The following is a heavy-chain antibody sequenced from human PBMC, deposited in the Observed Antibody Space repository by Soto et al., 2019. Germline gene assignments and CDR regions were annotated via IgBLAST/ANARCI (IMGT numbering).Heavy chain of an antibody. D-gene: IGHD5-18*01. V-gene: IGHV4-30-2*01. CDR2: IHVTGYT. CDR1: GDSITSGSYS. Sequence: QLQLRESGSRLVQPSQTLTLICSVSGDSITSGSYSWSWIRQAPGKGLEWIGNIHVTGYTSFSPSLRRRLTMSVDTSQNQFSLSLNSVTAADTAVYYCARGGALRPYGYVPLAFWGQGTLVTVSS. J-gene: IGHJ4*02. CDR3: ARGGALRPYGYVPLAF.